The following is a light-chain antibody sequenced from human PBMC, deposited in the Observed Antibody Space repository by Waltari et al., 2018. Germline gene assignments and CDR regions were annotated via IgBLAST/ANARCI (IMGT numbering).Light chain of an antibody. CDR2: EVI. V-gene: IGLV2-8*01. CDR3: SSYGGYNTPYV. Sequence: QSALTQPPSASGSPGQSVTISCTGSSSDVGGYNFVSWHQQHPGKAPKLMIYEVIKRPSGVPDRFSGSKSGNTTSLTVSGLQAEDEADYYWSSYGGYNTPYVFGGGTKLTVL. CDR1: SSDVGGYNF. J-gene: IGLJ2*01.